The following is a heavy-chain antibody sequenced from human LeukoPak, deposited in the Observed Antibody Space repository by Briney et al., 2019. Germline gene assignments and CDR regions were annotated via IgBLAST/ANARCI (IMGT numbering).Heavy chain of an antibody. CDR3: ARGYYYDSSGYWSAFDI. Sequence: SETPSLTCTVSGGSISSSSYYWGWICQPPGKGLEWIGSIYYSGSTYYNPSLKSRVTISVDTSKNQFSLKLSSVTAADTAVYYCARGYYYDSSGYWSAFDIWGQGTMVTVSS. J-gene: IGHJ3*02. CDR2: IYYSGST. CDR1: GGSISSSSYY. V-gene: IGHV4-39*07. D-gene: IGHD3-22*01.